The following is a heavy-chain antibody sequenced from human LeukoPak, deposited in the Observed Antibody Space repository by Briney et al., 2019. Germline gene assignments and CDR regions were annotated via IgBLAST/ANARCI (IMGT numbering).Heavy chain of an antibody. Sequence: PGGSLRLSCAAPGFTFSIYAMGWVRQTPGKGLEWVSTAGTSGGTYYPDSVKGRFTISRDNSKNTLYLQMSSLRADDTAVYFRAKRDKFYFEYWGQGTLVTVSS. D-gene: IGHD2-21*02. CDR1: GFTFSIYA. J-gene: IGHJ4*02. CDR3: AKRDKFYFEY. V-gene: IGHV3-23*01. CDR2: AGTSGGT.